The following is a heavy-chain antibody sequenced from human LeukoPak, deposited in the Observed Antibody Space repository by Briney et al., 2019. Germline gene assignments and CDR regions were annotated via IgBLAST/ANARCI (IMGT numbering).Heavy chain of an antibody. CDR3: ARALLWFGELSPDAFDI. V-gene: IGHV1-69*13. CDR2: IIPIFGTA. CDR1: GGTFSSYA. J-gene: IGHJ3*02. Sequence: ASVKVSCKASGGTFSSYATSWVRQAPGQGLEWMGGIIPIFGTANYAQKFQGRVTITADESTSTAYMELSSLRSEDTAVYYCARALLWFGELSPDAFDIWGQGTMVTVSS. D-gene: IGHD3-10*01.